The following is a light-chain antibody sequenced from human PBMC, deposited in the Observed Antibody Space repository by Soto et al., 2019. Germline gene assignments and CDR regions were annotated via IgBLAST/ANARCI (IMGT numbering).Light chain of an antibody. CDR3: SSYTSGSTVV. CDR2: DVS. J-gene: IGLJ2*01. CDR1: SSDVGGYNY. Sequence: QSALTQPASVSGSPGQSITISCTGTSSDVGGYNYVSWYQQDPGKAPKLMVYDVSNRPSGVSSRFSGSKSDNTASLTISGLQAEDEADYYCSSYTSGSTVVFGGGTKLTVL. V-gene: IGLV2-14*01.